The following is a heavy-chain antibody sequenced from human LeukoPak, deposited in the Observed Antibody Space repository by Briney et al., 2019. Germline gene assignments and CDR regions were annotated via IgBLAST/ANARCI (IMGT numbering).Heavy chain of an antibody. J-gene: IGHJ4*02. D-gene: IGHD2-15*01. Sequence: PGVSLRLSCAASGFTFSSYAMSWVRQAPGKGLEWVSGISGSGGSTYYADSVKGRFTISRDNSKNTLYLQMNSLRAEDTAVYYCAKALSYCSGGSCYSCFDYWGQGTLVTVSS. CDR2: ISGSGGST. CDR3: AKALSYCSGGSCYSCFDY. CDR1: GFTFSSYA. V-gene: IGHV3-23*01.